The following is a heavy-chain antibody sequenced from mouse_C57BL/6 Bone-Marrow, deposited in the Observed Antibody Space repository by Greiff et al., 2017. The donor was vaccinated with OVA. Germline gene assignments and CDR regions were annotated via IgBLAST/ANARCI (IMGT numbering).Heavy chain of an antibody. D-gene: IGHD2-5*01. CDR3: AYSNYVPYWYFDV. V-gene: IGHV1-5*01. J-gene: IGHJ1*03. CDR2: IYPGNSDT. Sequence: EVQLQQSGPVLARPGASVKMSCKTSGYTFTSYWMHWVKQRPGQGLEWIGAIYPGNSDTSYNQKFKGKAKLTAVTSASTAYMELSSLTNEDSAVYYCAYSNYVPYWYFDVWGTGTTVTVSS. CDR1: GYTFTSYW.